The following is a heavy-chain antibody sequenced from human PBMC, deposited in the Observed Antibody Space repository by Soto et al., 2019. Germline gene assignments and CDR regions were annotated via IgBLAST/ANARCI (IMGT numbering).Heavy chain of an antibody. CDR3: ATVPRYGDFIDY. J-gene: IGHJ4*02. CDR2: FDPEDGET. Sequence: ASVKVSCKVSGYTLTELSMHWVRQAPGKGLEWMGGFDPEDGETIYAQKFQGRVTMTEDTSTDTAYMELSSLRSEDTAVYYCATVPRYGDFIDYWGQGSLVTVSS. CDR1: GYTLTELS. D-gene: IGHD4-17*01. V-gene: IGHV1-24*01.